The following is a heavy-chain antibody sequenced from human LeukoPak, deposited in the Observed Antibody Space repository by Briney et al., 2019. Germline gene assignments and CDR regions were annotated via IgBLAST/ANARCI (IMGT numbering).Heavy chain of an antibody. J-gene: IGHJ2*01. CDR1: GFTFGTFG. D-gene: IGHD3-10*01. CDR2: ITGSSTWT. CDR3: TRELVSSGTGYFDL. V-gene: IGHV3-23*01. Sequence: GGSLRLPCEASGFTFGTFGMAWVRQSPGKGLQWVSGITGSSTWTYYAASVKGRFTVSRDNSQNTLHLQMNSLRADDTAVYYCTRELVSSGTGYFDLWGRGTLVTVSS.